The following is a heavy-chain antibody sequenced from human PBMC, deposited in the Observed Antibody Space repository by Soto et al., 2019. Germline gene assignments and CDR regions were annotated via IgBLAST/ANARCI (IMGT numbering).Heavy chain of an antibody. V-gene: IGHV1-24*01. J-gene: IGHJ4*02. Sequence: ASVKVSCKVSGYTLTELSMHWVRQAPGKGLEWMGGFDPEDGETIYAQKFQGRVTMTEDTSTDTAYMELSSLRSEDTAVYYCTASLEGGEYGANSAFDYWGQGTLVTVSS. CDR2: FDPEDGET. CDR1: GYTLTELS. CDR3: TASLEGGEYGANSAFDY. D-gene: IGHD4-17*01.